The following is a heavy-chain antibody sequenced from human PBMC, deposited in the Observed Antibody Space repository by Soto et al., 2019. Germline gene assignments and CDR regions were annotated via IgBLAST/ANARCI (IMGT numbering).Heavy chain of an antibody. D-gene: IGHD2-2*01. V-gene: IGHV1-18*01. CDR2: ISAYNGNT. CDR3: AREGHQPAANYYFDS. CDR1: GYTFTSYG. J-gene: IGHJ4*02. Sequence: QVQLVQSGAEVKKPGASVKVSCKASGYTFTSYGISWVRQAPGQGLEWMGWISAYNGNTNYAQKLKGRVTMTTDTPKSTVYMELRSLRSDDTAVYYCAREGHQPAANYYFDSWGQGTLVTVSS.